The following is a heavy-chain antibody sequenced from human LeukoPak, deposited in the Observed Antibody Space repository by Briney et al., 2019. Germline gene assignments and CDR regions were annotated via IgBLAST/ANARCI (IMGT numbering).Heavy chain of an antibody. D-gene: IGHD5-18*01. CDR3: ARDGPAYSFDY. V-gene: IGHV3-48*03. CDR1: GFIFSAYE. J-gene: IGHJ4*02. Sequence: GGSLRLSCAASGFIFSAYEMHWVRQAPGKGLGWISFISTSGSSIYYADSVKGRFIFSRDNARNSLYLQVNSLRAEDTALYYCARDGPAYSFDYWGQGTLVTVSS. CDR2: ISTSGSSI.